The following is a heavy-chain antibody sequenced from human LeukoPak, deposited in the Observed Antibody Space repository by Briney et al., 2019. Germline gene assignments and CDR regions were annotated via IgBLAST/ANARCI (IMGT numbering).Heavy chain of an antibody. CDR3: ARVGAWDLQRVFDY. V-gene: IGHV3-7*01. CDR2: IKQDGAEK. Sequence: GGSLRFSCAASGFRFGDYWMTWARHVPGKGLEWVANIKQDGAEKHYAESVEGRFIISRDNAKNSLYLEMDSLKVEDTAVYYCARVGAWDLQRVFDYWGQGTLVTVSS. D-gene: IGHD1-26*01. J-gene: IGHJ4*02. CDR1: GFRFGDYW.